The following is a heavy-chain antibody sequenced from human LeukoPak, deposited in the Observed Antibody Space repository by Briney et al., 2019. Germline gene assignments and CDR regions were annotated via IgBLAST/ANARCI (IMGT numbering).Heavy chain of an antibody. D-gene: IGHD1-26*01. V-gene: IGHV3-48*03. J-gene: IGHJ4*02. CDR1: GFTFSSYE. CDR3: AREGGEWELLRTFDY. Sequence: EGSLRLSCAASGFTFSSYEMNWVRQAPGKGLEWVSYISSSGSTIYYADSVKGRFTISRDNAKNSLYLQMNSLRAEDTAVYYCAREGGEWELLRTFDYRGQGTLVTVSS. CDR2: ISSSGSTI.